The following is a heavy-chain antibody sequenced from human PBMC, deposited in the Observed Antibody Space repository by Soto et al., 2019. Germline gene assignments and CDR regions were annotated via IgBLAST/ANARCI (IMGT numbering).Heavy chain of an antibody. CDR3: ARVHSSGWYNWFDP. J-gene: IGHJ5*02. CDR2: IYYSGST. Sequence: QVQLQESGPGLVKPSETLSLTCTVSGGSISSYYWSWIRQPPGKGLEWIGYIYYSGSTNYNPSLKSRVTISVDTSKNHVSLKLSSVTAADTAVYYCARVHSSGWYNWFDPWGQGTLVTVSS. CDR1: GGSISSYY. V-gene: IGHV4-59*08. D-gene: IGHD6-19*01.